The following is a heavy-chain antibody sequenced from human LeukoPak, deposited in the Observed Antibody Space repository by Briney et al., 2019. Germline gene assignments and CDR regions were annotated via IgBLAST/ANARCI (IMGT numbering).Heavy chain of an antibody. CDR1: GGSISSYY. V-gene: IGHV4-59*01. CDR2: IYYSGST. J-gene: IGHJ4*02. Sequence: PSETLSLTCTVSGGSISSYYWSWIRQPPGKGLEWIGYIYYSGSTNYNPSLKSRVTISVDTSKNQFSLKLSSVTAADTAVYYCARVVTLYYFDYWGQGTLVTVSS. D-gene: IGHD6-6*01. CDR3: ARVVTLYYFDY.